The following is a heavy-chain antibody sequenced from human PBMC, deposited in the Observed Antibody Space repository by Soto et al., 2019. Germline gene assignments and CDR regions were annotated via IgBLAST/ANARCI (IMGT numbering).Heavy chain of an antibody. CDR2: IYPGDSDA. Sequence: PGESLKISCKGSGYSFTTYWIGWVRQMPGKGLEWMGVIYPGDSDARYSPSFAGQVTISVDKSITTAYLHWSSLEASDSAVYYCPRQGDMAATPADAFDIWGQGTLVTVSS. D-gene: IGHD6-19*01. CDR1: GYSFTTYW. J-gene: IGHJ3*02. V-gene: IGHV5-51*01. CDR3: PRQGDMAATPADAFDI.